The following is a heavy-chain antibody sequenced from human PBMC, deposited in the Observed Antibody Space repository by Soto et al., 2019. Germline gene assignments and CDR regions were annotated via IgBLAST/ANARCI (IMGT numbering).Heavy chain of an antibody. J-gene: IGHJ4*02. CDR2: IWYDGSNK. V-gene: IGHV3-33*01. D-gene: IGHD6-13*01. Sequence: QVQLVESGGGVGQPGRSLRLSCAASGFTFSSYGMHWVRQAPGKGLEWVAVIWYDGSNKYYADSVKGRFTISRDNSKNTLYLQMNSLRAEDTAVYYCARDMAAAGFLDYWGQGTLVTVSS. CDR3: ARDMAAAGFLDY. CDR1: GFTFSSYG.